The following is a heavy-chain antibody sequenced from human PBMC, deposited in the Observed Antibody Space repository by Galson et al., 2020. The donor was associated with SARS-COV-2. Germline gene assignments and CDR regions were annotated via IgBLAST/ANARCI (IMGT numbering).Heavy chain of an antibody. CDR3: ARGGGYWYFDL. D-gene: IGHD3-16*01. CDR1: GGSISSYY. J-gene: IGHJ2*01. V-gene: IGHV4-59*01. Sequence: ASETLSLTCTVSGGSISSYYWSWIRQPPGKGLEWIGYIYYSGSTNYNPSLKSRVTISVDTSKNQFSLKLSSVTAADTAVYYCARGGGYWYFDLWGRGTLVTVSS. CDR2: IYYSGST.